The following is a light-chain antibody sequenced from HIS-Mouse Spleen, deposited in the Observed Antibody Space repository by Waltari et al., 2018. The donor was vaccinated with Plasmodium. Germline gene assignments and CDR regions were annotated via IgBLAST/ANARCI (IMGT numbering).Light chain of an antibody. CDR2: EVS. Sequence: QSALTQPPSASGSPGQSVTISCTGTSSDVGGYNYVSWYQQHPGKAPKLMIYEVSKRPSVVPGRISGSKSGNTASLTVSGLQAEDEADYYCSSYAGSNNLVFGGGTKLTVL. CDR3: SSYAGSNNLV. J-gene: IGLJ2*01. CDR1: SSDVGGYNY. V-gene: IGLV2-8*01.